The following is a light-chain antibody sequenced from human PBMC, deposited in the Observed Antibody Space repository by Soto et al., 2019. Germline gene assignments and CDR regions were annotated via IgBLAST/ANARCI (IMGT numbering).Light chain of an antibody. J-gene: IGKJ4*01. CDR2: GAS. V-gene: IGKV3-15*01. CDR1: QSVSSN. Sequence: EIVMTQSPATLSVSPGERATLPCRANQSVSSNLAWYQQKPGQAPRLLIPGASTRATGIPDRFSGSGSGTEFTLTISSLQSEDFAIYYCQRYNNWPLTFGGGTKVDIK. CDR3: QRYNNWPLT.